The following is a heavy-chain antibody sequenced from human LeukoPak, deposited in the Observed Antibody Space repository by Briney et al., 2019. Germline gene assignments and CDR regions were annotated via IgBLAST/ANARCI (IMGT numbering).Heavy chain of an antibody. V-gene: IGHV3-11*01. D-gene: IGHD1-26*01. J-gene: IGHJ5*02. CDR1: GFTYSDYY. CDR2: ISSSGSTI. Sequence: GGSLRLSCAASGFTYSDYYMSWIRQAPGKGLEWVSYISSSGSTIYYADSVKGRFTISRDNAKNSLYLQMNSLRAEDTAVYYCARAPKFRLVGVPKGPFDPWGQGSLVTVSS. CDR3: ARAPKFRLVGVPKGPFDP.